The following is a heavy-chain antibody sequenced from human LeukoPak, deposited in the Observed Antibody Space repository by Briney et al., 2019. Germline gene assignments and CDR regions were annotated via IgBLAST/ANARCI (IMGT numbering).Heavy chain of an antibody. V-gene: IGHV3-21*01. CDR2: TSSSGSSI. CDR1: GFTFSSHS. J-gene: IGHJ6*03. D-gene: IGHD4-11*01. Sequence: PGGSLRLSCAASGFTFSSHSMNWVRQAPGKGLEWVSATSSSGSSIFYADSVKGRFTISRDNAKNSLYLQMSSLRAEDTAVYYCTRVEETATTAAIIRKYSYYYYYMDVWGKGNTVTVSS. CDR3: TRVEETATTAAIIRKYSYYYYYMDV.